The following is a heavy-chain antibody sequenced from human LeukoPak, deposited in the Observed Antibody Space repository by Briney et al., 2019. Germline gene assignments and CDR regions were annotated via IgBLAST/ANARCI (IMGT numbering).Heavy chain of an antibody. CDR1: GFTFRSYW. V-gene: IGHV3-33*08. D-gene: IGHD1-1*01. CDR2: IYYDGSNI. CDR3: ARDWKTNSFDY. Sequence: PGGSLRLSCAASGFTFRSYWMHWVRQAPGKGLEWVAFIYYDGSNIYYADYVKGRFTISRDISKNTLYLQMDSLRAEDTAIYYCARDWKTNSFDYWGQGTLVTVSS. J-gene: IGHJ4*02.